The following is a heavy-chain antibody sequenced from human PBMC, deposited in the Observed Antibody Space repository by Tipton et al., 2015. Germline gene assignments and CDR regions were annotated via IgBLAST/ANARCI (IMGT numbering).Heavy chain of an antibody. J-gene: IGHJ4*02. Sequence: SLRLSCAASGFTFSSYAMNWVRQAPGRGLEWVSTVGGDGSSIYYAGSVKGRFTISRDNSKNTLYLQVTSLRAEDTAVYYCAKFTMDIGVVVAAPIGYWGQGTLVTVSS. D-gene: IGHD2-15*01. CDR2: VGGDGSSI. V-gene: IGHV3-23*01. CDR1: GFTFSSYA. CDR3: AKFTMDIGVVVAAPIGY.